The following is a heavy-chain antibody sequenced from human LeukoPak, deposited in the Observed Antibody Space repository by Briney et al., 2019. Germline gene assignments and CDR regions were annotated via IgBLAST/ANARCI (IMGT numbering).Heavy chain of an antibody. J-gene: IGHJ4*02. Sequence: PGGSLRLSCAASGFPFSSYSMNWVRQAPGERLEWVSYISSSRTTSYADSVKGRFTISRDNAKNSLYLQMNSLRAEDTAVYYCARDLEGSGSFYRPSYDYWGQGTLVTVSS. V-gene: IGHV3-48*01. CDR3: ARDLEGSGSFYRPSYDY. CDR1: GFPFSSYS. D-gene: IGHD3-10*01. CDR2: ISSSRTT.